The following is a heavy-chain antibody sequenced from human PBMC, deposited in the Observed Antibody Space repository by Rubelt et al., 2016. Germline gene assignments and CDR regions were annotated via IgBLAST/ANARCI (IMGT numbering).Heavy chain of an antibody. V-gene: IGHV3-21*01. J-gene: IGHJ6*02. CDR2: ISVTSTYI. CDR1: GFALNTYT. CDR3: ARGISMDV. Sequence: EVHLVESGGDLVQPGGSLRLSCVASGFALNTYTMNWVRQAPGRGLEWVSSISVTSTYIYYADSVQGRFTISRDNTKNSLYLQLNSLRVEDTAVYYCARGISMDVWGQGTTVAVSS.